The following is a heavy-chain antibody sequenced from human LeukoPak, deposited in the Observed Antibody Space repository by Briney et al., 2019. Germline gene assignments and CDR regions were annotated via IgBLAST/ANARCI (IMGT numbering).Heavy chain of an antibody. J-gene: IGHJ6*03. V-gene: IGHV1-69*05. CDR2: IIPIFGTA. Sequence: GASVKVSCKASGYTFTSYAISWVRQAPGQGLEWMGGIIPIFGTANYAQKFQGRVTITTDESTSTAYMELSSLRPEDTAVYYCARDEGVPYYYYYMDVWGKGTTVTVSS. D-gene: IGHD2-2*01. CDR1: GYTFTSYA. CDR3: ARDEGVPYYYYYMDV.